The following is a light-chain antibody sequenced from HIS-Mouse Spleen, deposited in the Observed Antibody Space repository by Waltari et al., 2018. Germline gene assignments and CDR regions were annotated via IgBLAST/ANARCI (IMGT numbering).Light chain of an antibody. CDR2: EGS. Sequence: QSALTQPASVSGSPGQSITISCTGTSSEVGSYNLVSWNQQHPGKAPNLMIYEGSKRPSGVSNRFSGSKSGNTASLTISGLQAEDEADYYCCSYAGSSTNWVFGGGTKLTVL. V-gene: IGLV2-23*01. CDR1: SSEVGSYNL. J-gene: IGLJ3*02. CDR3: CSYAGSSTNWV.